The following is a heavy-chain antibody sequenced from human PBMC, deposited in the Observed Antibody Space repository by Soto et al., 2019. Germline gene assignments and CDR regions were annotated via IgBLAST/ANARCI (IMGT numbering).Heavy chain of an antibody. J-gene: IGHJ4*02. V-gene: IGHV4-59*01. Sequence: QVQLQESGPGLVKPSETLSLTCTVSGGPFSSYYWSWIWQPPGKGLEWIGYIYYTGNTNYNPSLKSRVTMSMDTTRNQFSLKLTSVTAADTAVYYCARVQATVTIFDHWGQGILVTVSS. CDR2: IYYTGNT. D-gene: IGHD4-17*01. CDR1: GGPFSSYY. CDR3: ARVQATVTIFDH.